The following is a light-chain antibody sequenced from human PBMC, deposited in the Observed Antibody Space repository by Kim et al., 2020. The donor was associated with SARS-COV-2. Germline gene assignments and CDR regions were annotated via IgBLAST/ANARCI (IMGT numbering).Light chain of an antibody. CDR2: GKN. CDR3: NSRDSSGNHVV. CDR1: SLRSYY. V-gene: IGLV3-19*01. J-gene: IGLJ2*01. Sequence: ALEQTVRITSQGDSLRSYYASWYQQKPGQAPVLVIYGKNNRPSGIPDRFSGSSSGNTASLTITGAQAEDEADYYCNSRDSSGNHVVFGGGTQLTVL.